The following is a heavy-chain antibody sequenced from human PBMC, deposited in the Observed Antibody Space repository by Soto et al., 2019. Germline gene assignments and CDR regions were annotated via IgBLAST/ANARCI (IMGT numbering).Heavy chain of an antibody. CDR3: ARGPVRGRDY. V-gene: IGHV4-34*01. Sequence: QVQLQQWGPGLLKPSETLSLTCAGYGGSFSGYYWSWIRQPPGKGLEWIGEINHSGSTNYNPSLKSRVTISVDTSKNQFSLKLSSVTAADTAVYYCARGPVRGRDYWGQGPLVTVSS. CDR1: GGSFSGYY. D-gene: IGHD4-17*01. CDR2: INHSGST. J-gene: IGHJ4*02.